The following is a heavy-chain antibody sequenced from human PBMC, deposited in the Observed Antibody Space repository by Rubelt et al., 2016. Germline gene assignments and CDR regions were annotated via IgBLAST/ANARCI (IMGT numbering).Heavy chain of an antibody. D-gene: IGHD2-15*01. CDR1: GFSLSTSGVG. CDR3: AHSGYCSGGRGYSGWFDP. CDR2: IYWNDDK. V-gene: IGHV2-5*01. J-gene: IGHJ5*02. Sequence: QITLKESGPTLVKPTQTLTLTCTFSGFSLSTSGVGVGWIRQPPGKALEWLALIYWNDDKRYSPSLKSRLTITKDTSKNPVVLTMTNMYPVGPATYACAHSGYCSGGRGYSGWFDPWGQGTLVTVSS.